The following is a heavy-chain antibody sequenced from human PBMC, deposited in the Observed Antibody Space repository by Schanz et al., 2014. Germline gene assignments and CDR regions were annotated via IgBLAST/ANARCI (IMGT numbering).Heavy chain of an antibody. D-gene: IGHD3-16*02. J-gene: IGHJ4*02. CDR2: VSGSGQST. CDR1: GFTFSDYY. CDR3: AKESFWGSDLRGVFDQ. V-gene: IGHV3-23*01. Sequence: YCAASGFTFSDYYMNWIRQAPGKGLEWVSAVSGSGQSTYYADSVKGRFTIARDNSKNTLYLQMNSRRVEDTVVYYSAKESFWGSDLRGVFDQWGQGTVGTAAS.